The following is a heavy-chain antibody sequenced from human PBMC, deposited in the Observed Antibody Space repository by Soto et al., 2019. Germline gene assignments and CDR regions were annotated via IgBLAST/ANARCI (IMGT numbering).Heavy chain of an antibody. V-gene: IGHV3-33*01. CDR3: ARELNNCGKTFDY. CDR2: VWHDGSNN. CDR1: GFIFSNYG. J-gene: IGHJ4*02. D-gene: IGHD2-21*01. Sequence: QVQLVESGGGVVQPGRSLRLSCAASGFIFSNYGMHWVRQAPGKGLEWVAAVWHDGSNNFHADAVKGRFTIYRDNSKNTLYLQMNSLTAEDTAVYYCARELNNCGKTFDYWGQGTLVTVSS.